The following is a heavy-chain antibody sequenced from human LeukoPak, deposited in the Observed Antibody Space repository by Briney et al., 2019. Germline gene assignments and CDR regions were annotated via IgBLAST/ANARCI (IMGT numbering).Heavy chain of an antibody. D-gene: IGHD5-18*01. V-gene: IGHV3-74*01. J-gene: IGHJ5*02. CDR1: GFTFSDYW. CDR3: ARGEDTAVVSGGYNWFDP. Sequence: GGSLRLSCAASGFTFSDYWIHWVRQAPGKGLVWVSLINGDGIGTSYADSVKGRFTVSRDNAKNSLYLQMDSLRVEDTAVYYCARGEDTAVVSGGYNWFDPWGQGTLVTVSS. CDR2: INGDGIGT.